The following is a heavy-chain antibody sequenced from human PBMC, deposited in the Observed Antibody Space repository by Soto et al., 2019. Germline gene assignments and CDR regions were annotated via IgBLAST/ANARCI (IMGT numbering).Heavy chain of an antibody. CDR1: GYTFTGYY. CDR3: ARESPPYDYVWGSYRYRYAFDI. V-gene: IGHV1-2*04. CDR2: INPNSGGT. D-gene: IGHD3-16*02. J-gene: IGHJ3*02. Sequence: ASVKVSCKASGYTFTGYYMHWVRQAPGQGLELMGWINPNSGGTNYAQKFQGWVTMTRDTSISTAYMELSRLRSDDTAVYYCARESPPYDYVWGSYRYRYAFDIWGQGTMVTV.